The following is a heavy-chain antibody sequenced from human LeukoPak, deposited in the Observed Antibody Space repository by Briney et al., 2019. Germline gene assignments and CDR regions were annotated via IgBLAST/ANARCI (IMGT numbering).Heavy chain of an antibody. CDR2: INHSGST. D-gene: IGHD6-19*01. CDR3: ARGIAMAGYYYYGMDV. V-gene: IGHV4-34*01. J-gene: IGHJ6*02. Sequence: SETLSLTCAVYGGSFSGYYWSWIRQPPGKGLEWIGEINHSGSTNYNPSLKSRVTISVDTSKNQFSLKLSSVTAADTAVYYCARGIAMAGYYYYGMDVWGQGTTVTVSS. CDR1: GGSFSGYY.